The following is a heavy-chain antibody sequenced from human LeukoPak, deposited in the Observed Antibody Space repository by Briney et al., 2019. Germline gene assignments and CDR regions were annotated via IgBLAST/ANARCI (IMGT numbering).Heavy chain of an antibody. Sequence: GGSLRLSCAASGFTFSSYGMHWVRQAPGKGLEWVAVICYDGRNKYYADSVKGRFTISRDNSKNTLYLQMNSLRAEDTAVYSCAKEKSDRDYYMDVWGKGTTVTVSS. CDR1: GFTFSSYG. V-gene: IGHV3-33*06. CDR2: ICYDGRNK. J-gene: IGHJ6*03. CDR3: AKEKSDRDYYMDV.